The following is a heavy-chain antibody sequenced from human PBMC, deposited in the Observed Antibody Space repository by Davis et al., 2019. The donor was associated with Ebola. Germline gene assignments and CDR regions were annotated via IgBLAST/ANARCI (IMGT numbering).Heavy chain of an antibody. J-gene: IGHJ6*03. V-gene: IGHV3-21*01. Sequence: GESLKISCAASGFTFSSYSMNWVRQAPGKGLEWVSSISSSSSYIYYADSVKGRFTISRDNAKNSLYLQMNSLRAEDTAVYYCARGTIFGVVITYYYYYYMDVWGKGTTVTVSS. CDR3: ARGTIFGVVITYYYYYYMDV. CDR2: ISSSSSYI. D-gene: IGHD3-3*01. CDR1: GFTFSSYS.